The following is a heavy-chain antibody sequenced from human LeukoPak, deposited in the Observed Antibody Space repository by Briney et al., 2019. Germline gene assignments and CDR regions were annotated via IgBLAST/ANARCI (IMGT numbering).Heavy chain of an antibody. CDR3: ARSEMTNQFDYYYGMDV. V-gene: IGHV3-30-3*01. D-gene: IGHD4-11*01. CDR2: ILYDGSNK. CDR1: GFTFSSYA. Sequence: GGSLRLSCAASGFTFSSYAMHWVRHAPGEGLEWVAVILYDGSNKYYADSVKGRFTISRDNSKNTLYLQMNSLRAEDTAVYYCARSEMTNQFDYYYGMDVWGQGTTVTVSS. J-gene: IGHJ6*02.